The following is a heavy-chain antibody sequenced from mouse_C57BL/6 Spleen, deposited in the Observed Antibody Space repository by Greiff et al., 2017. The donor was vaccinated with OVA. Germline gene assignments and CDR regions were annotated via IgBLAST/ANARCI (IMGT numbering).Heavy chain of an antibody. J-gene: IGHJ3*01. Sequence: EVQVVESGPELVKPGASVKIPCKASGYTFTDYNMDWVKQSHGKSLEWIGDINPNNGGTIYNQKFKGKATLTVDKSSSTAYMELRSLTSEDTAVYYCARKGVDYGGAWFAYWGQGTLVTVSA. D-gene: IGHD2-4*01. V-gene: IGHV1-18*01. CDR1: GYTFTDYN. CDR3: ARKGVDYGGAWFAY. CDR2: INPNNGGT.